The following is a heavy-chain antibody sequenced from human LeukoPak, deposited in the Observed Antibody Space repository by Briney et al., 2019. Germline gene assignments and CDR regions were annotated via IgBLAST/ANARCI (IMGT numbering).Heavy chain of an antibody. CDR2: ISSSSDTT. Sequence: GGSLRLSCAVSGFTFSSFNMNWVRQAPGKGLEWVSCISSSSDTTYYADSVKGRFTIARDNAKNSLYLQMDSLRDEDTAVYYCARHAPDYWGQGTLITVSS. J-gene: IGHJ4*02. V-gene: IGHV3-48*02. CDR1: GFTFSSFN. CDR3: ARHAPDY.